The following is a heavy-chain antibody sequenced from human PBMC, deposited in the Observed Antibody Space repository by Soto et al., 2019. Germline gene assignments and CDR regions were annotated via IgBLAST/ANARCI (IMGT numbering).Heavy chain of an antibody. CDR3: ARKVPAAILLGCCYYMDV. V-gene: IGHV3-48*01. CDR1: GFTFSSYS. J-gene: IGHJ6*03. Sequence: GGSLRLSCAASGFTFSSYSMNWVRQAPGKGLEWVSFISSTSGNIYYADSVKSRFTISRDNAKSSLFLQMTSLRAEDTAVYYCARKVPAAILLGCCYYMDVWGTGTTVTVSS. D-gene: IGHD2-2*01. CDR2: ISSTSGNI.